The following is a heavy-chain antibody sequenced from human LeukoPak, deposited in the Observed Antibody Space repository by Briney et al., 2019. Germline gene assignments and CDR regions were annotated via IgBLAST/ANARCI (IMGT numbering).Heavy chain of an antibody. V-gene: IGHV3-33*01. Sequence: PGGSLRLSCAASGFTFSSYGMHWVRQAPGKGLEWVAVLWYDGRNKYYADSVKGRFTISRDNSKNTLYLQMNSLRAEDTAVYYCARDHAYDILTGYYHYYHGMDVWGQGTTVTVSS. J-gene: IGHJ6*02. CDR3: ARDHAYDILTGYYHYYHGMDV. CDR1: GFTFSSYG. CDR2: LWYDGRNK. D-gene: IGHD3-9*01.